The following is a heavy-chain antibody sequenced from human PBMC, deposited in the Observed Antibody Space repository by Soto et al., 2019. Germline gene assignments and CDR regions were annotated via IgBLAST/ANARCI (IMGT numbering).Heavy chain of an antibody. CDR3: ARAETRLRFLEWLPPGYYYMDV. CDR2: IYYSGST. Sequence: SETLSLTCTVSGGSIGSYYWSWIRQPPGKGLEWIGYIYYSGSTNYNPYLKSRGTISVDTSKNQFSLKLSSVTAADTAVYYCARAETRLRFLEWLPPGYYYMDVCGKGTTVTVSS. CDR1: GGSIGSYY. J-gene: IGHJ6*03. D-gene: IGHD3-3*01. V-gene: IGHV4-59*01.